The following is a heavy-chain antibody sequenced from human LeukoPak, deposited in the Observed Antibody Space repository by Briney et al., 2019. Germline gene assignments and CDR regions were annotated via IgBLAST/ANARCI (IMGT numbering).Heavy chain of an antibody. V-gene: IGHV1-24*01. CDR2: FDPEDGET. CDR3: ATDNSPPRSGYQYYYYYYMDV. Sequence: ASVKVSCKVSGYTLTQLSMHWVRQAPGKGLEWMGGFDPEDGETIYAQKFQGRVTMTEDTSTDTAYMELSSLRSEDTAVYYCATDNSPPRSGYQYYYYYYMDVWGKGTTVTVSS. J-gene: IGHJ6*03. D-gene: IGHD3-3*01. CDR1: GYTLTQLS.